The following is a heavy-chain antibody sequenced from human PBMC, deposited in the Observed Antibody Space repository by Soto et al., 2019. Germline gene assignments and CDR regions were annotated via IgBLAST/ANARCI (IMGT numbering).Heavy chain of an antibody. J-gene: IGHJ3*02. CDR2: IYYSGST. Sequence: QVQLQDSGPGLVKPSETLSLTCTVSGGSVSSGSYYWSWIRQPPGKGLEWIGYIYYSGSTNYNSSLKSRVTFSVDTSKNQFSLKLSSVIAADTAVYYCARDRGQYDAFDIWGQGTMVTVSS. CDR1: GGSVSSGSYY. D-gene: IGHD4-4*01. V-gene: IGHV4-61*01. CDR3: ARDRGQYDAFDI.